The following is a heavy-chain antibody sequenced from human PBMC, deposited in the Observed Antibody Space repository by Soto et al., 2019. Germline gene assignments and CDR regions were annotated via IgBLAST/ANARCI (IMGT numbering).Heavy chain of an antibody. V-gene: IGHV3-30*03. CDR2: ISYDGSNK. D-gene: IGHD5-18*01. CDR3: ARDDRGYSYDHFTRYYGMDV. CDR1: GFTFSSYG. Sequence: QVQLVESGGGVVQPGRSLRLSCAASGFTFSSYGMHWVRQAPGKGLEWVAVISYDGSNKYYADSVKGRFTISRDNSKNTLYLQMNSVRAEDTAVYYCARDDRGYSYDHFTRYYGMDVWGQGTTVTVSS. J-gene: IGHJ6*02.